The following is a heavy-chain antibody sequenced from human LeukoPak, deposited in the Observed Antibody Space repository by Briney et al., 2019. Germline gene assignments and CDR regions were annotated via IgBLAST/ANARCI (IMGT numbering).Heavy chain of an antibody. CDR1: GGSISSYY. Sequence: SSETLSLTCTVSGGSISSYYWSWIRQPAGKGLEWIGRIYTSGSTNYNPSLKSRVTMSVDTSKNQFSLKLSSVTAADTAVYYCARDYWGFPSPGMDVWGQGTTVTVSS. D-gene: IGHD2-21*01. CDR2: IYTSGST. V-gene: IGHV4-4*07. CDR3: ARDYWGFPSPGMDV. J-gene: IGHJ6*02.